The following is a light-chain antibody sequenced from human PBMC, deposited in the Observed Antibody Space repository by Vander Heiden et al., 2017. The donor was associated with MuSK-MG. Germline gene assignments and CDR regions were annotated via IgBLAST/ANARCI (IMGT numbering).Light chain of an antibody. V-gene: IGLV7-46*01. CDR3: LIYSSGARVV. CDR2: DTS. J-gene: IGLJ2*01. Sequence: QAVVTQEPSLTVSPGGTVTLTCGSSTGAVTSGHYPYWFQQKPGPAPSPLMVDTSNNHSATPARGSGSLLGAKAAPTLSGAQPEDEAEYDCLIYSSGARVVFGGGTKLTVL. CDR1: TGAVTSGHY.